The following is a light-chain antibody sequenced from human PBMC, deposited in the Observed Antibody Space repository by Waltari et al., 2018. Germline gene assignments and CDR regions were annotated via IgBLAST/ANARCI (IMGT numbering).Light chain of an antibody. CDR3: LQRSNWPYT. J-gene: IGKJ2*01. V-gene: IGKV3-11*01. CDR1: QTVGRF. CDR2: DAS. Sequence: CGASQTVGRFLAGYQQNPGQAPRLLIFDASSRAPGIPAKFRGSGSGTDFTLTVSNLEPEDFAVYYCLQRSNWPYTFGQGTRVEIK.